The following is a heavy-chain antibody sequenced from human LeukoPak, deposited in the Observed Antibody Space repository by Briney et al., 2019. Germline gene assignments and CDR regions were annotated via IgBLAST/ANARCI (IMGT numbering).Heavy chain of an antibody. Sequence: GGSLRLSCAASGFTVSSNYMSWVRQAPGKGLEWVSVIYSGGSTYYADSVRGRFTISRDNSKSTLYLQMNSLGAEDTAVYYCARVSYYDSSGYYFLSYVDYWGQGTLVTVSS. J-gene: IGHJ4*02. CDR1: GFTVSSNY. D-gene: IGHD3-22*01. CDR3: ARVSYYDSSGYYFLSYVDY. CDR2: IYSGGST. V-gene: IGHV3-53*01.